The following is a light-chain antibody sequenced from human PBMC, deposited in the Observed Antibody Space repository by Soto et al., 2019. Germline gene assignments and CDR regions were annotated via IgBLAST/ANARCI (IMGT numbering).Light chain of an antibody. CDR1: QSVSID. V-gene: IGKV3-15*01. CDR3: QQRSNWPIT. CDR2: GAS. Sequence: EIVMTQSPATLSVSPVERATLSCKASQSVSIDVAWYPQTPGQAPRLLIYGASTRATGIPVTFSGSASGTEFTLSISSLEPEDFAVYYCQQRSNWPITCGQGTRLDIK. J-gene: IGKJ5*01.